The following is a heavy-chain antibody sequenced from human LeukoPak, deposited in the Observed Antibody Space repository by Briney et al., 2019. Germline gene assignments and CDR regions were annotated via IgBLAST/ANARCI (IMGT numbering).Heavy chain of an antibody. J-gene: IGHJ4*02. V-gene: IGHV4-39*01. CDR3: ASEYYDYVWGSYRWIDY. Sequence: SETLSLTCTVSGGSISGSSSYWGWIRQPPGEGLEWIGNIYYRGTTYYSPSLKSRVTISVDTSKNQFSLKLSSVTAADTAVYYCASEYYDYVWGSYRWIDYWGQGTLVTVSS. CDR2: IYYRGTT. D-gene: IGHD3-16*02. CDR1: GGSISGSSSY.